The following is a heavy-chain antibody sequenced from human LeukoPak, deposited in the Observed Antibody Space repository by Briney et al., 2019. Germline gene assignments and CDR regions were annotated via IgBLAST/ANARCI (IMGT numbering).Heavy chain of an antibody. CDR2: ISGSGGST. D-gene: IGHD3-10*01. J-gene: IGHJ4*02. Sequence: PGGSLRLSCAASGFTVSSNYMSWVRQAPGKGLEWVSAISGSGGSTYYADSVKGRFTISRDNSKNTLYLQMNSLRAEDTAVYYCAKEAYYYGSGMFDYWGQGTLVTVSS. V-gene: IGHV3-23*01. CDR1: GFTVSSNY. CDR3: AKEAYYYGSGMFDY.